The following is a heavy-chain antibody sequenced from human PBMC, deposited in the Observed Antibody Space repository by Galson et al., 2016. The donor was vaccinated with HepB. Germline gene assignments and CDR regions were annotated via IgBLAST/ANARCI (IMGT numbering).Heavy chain of an antibody. D-gene: IGHD3/OR15-3a*01. Sequence: SVKVSCKASGYTFTSYYMHWVRQAPGQGLEWMGIINPSGGNTSYAQKFQGRVTVTRDTSTSTVYMELSSLRSEDTAVYYCARGTGTGGYFDYWGQGTLVTVSS. CDR3: ARGTGTGGYFDY. CDR1: GYTFTSYY. J-gene: IGHJ4*02. V-gene: IGHV1-46*01. CDR2: INPSGGNT.